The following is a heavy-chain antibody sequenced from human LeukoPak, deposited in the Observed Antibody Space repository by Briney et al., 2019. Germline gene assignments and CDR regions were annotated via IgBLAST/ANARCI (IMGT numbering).Heavy chain of an antibody. CDR3: ARGLSLTNDY. CDR2: MNPNSGNT. CDR1: GYTFTGYY. D-gene: IGHD4-11*01. V-gene: IGHV1-8*02. J-gene: IGHJ4*02. Sequence: ASVKVSCKASGYTFTGYYMHWVRQAPGQGLEWMGWMNPNSGNTGYAQKFQGRVTMSRNTSISTAYMELSSLRSEDTAENYCARGLSLTNDYWGQGTLVTVSS.